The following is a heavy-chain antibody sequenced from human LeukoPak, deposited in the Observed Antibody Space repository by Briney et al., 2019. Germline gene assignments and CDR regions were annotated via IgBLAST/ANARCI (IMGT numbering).Heavy chain of an antibody. CDR1: GFSFSNYG. Sequence: PGKSLRLSCAASGFSFSNYGMHWVRQAPGKGLEWVALMWYEGSNNYYADSVKGRFTISRDNSKNTLYLQMSGLRAEDTAVYYCARGGFTYYYLWSAYYTADYWGQGTLVTVSS. V-gene: IGHV3-33*01. CDR2: MWYEGSNN. CDR3: ARGGFTYYYLWSAYYTADY. J-gene: IGHJ4*02. D-gene: IGHD3-3*01.